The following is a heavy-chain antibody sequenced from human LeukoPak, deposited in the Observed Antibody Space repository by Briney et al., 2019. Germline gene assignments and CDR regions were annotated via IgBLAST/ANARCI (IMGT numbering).Heavy chain of an antibody. V-gene: IGHV3-23*01. D-gene: IGHD3-22*01. CDR1: GFTFSSYA. CDR3: AKAYYYDSSGYSSYYFDY. Sequence: GGSLRLSCAASGFTFSSYAMNWVRQAPGKGLEWVSAISGSGGSTYYADSVKGRFTISRDNSKNTLYLQMNSLRAEDTAVYYCAKAYYYDSSGYSSYYFDYWGQGTLVTVSS. J-gene: IGHJ4*02. CDR2: ISGSGGST.